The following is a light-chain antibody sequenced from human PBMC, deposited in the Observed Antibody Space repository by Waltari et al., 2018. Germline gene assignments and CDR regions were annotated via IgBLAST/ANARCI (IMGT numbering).Light chain of an antibody. V-gene: IGKV3-20*01. CDR1: QSVSRY. J-gene: IGKJ1*01. CDR3: QKYGTLPAT. CDR2: DAS. Sequence: VLTPPPSPLSSSAGKTAILCCTSNQSVSRYLAWYQQKPGQAPRLLIYDASIRASDIPDRVSGSGSGTDFSLTISRLEPEDFALYYCQKYGTLPATFGQGTKVQMK.